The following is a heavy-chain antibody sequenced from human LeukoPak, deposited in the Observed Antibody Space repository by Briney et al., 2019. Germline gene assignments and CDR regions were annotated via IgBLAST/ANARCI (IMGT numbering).Heavy chain of an antibody. V-gene: IGHV1-69*04. Sequence: SVKVPCKASGGTFSSYAISWVRQAPGQGLEWMGRIIPILGIANYAQKFQGRVTITADKSTSTAYMELSSLRSEDTAVYYCARDIAARRGFDYWGQGTLVTVSS. J-gene: IGHJ4*02. CDR3: ARDIAARRGFDY. CDR1: GGTFSSYA. D-gene: IGHD6-6*01. CDR2: IIPILGIA.